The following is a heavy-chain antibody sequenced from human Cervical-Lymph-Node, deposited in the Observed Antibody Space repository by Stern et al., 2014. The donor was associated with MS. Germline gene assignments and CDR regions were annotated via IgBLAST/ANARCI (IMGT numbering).Heavy chain of an antibody. Sequence: VQLVESGGGVVQPGRSLRLSCAASGFIFSSYAMHWVRQAPGQGLDWVAFLSNEGSKQFYAVSGKGRFTISRDNSNNTLYLQMNSLRPEDTAVYYCARDTCRGGGCYFRYWGQGSLITVSS. J-gene: IGHJ4*02. CDR3: ARDTCRGGGCYFRY. CDR1: GFIFSSYA. D-gene: IGHD2-15*01. V-gene: IGHV3-30-3*01. CDR2: LSNEGSKQ.